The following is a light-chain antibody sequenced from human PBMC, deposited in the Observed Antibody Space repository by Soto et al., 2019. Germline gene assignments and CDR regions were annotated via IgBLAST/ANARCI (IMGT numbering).Light chain of an antibody. J-gene: IGKJ1*01. Sequence: EIVMTQSPATLSVSPGERATLSCRASQSVGSNLAWYQQKPGQAPRLLIYGASTRATGIPARFSVSGSGTEFTLTISSLQSEDFAIYFCQQYNNWPPDRTFGQGTNIEIK. CDR3: QQYNNWPPDRT. V-gene: IGKV3-15*01. CDR1: QSVGSN. CDR2: GAS.